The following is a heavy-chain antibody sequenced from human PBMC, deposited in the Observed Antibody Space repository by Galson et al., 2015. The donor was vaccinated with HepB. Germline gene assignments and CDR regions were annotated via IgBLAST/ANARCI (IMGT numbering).Heavy chain of an antibody. V-gene: IGHV3-30-3*01. J-gene: IGHJ4*02. D-gene: IGHD1-26*01. Sequence: SLRLSCAASGFTFSSYAMHWVRQSPGEGLEWMAVISYDGSNKYYADSVKGRLTISRDNSKNTLYLQMNSLRAEDTAVYYCARDSGSYSLFDYWGQGTLVTVSS. CDR3: ARDSGSYSLFDY. CDR2: ISYDGSNK. CDR1: GFTFSSYA.